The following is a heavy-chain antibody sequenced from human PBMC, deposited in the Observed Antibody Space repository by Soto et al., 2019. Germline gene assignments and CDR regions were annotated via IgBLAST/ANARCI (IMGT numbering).Heavy chain of an antibody. D-gene: IGHD3-10*01. CDR3: AHGDPLDFHY. CDR2: IYWNGIE. J-gene: IGHJ4*02. Sequence: QITLKESGPALVKPTQTLTLTCTFSGFSLSSSGEAVGWIRQPPGKALEWLALIYWNGIERYSPSLKSRLTIIKDTSKYQVVLTMTKMDTVDTATYFCAHGDPLDFHYWGQGTLVTVSP. CDR1: GFSLSSSGEA. V-gene: IGHV2-5*01.